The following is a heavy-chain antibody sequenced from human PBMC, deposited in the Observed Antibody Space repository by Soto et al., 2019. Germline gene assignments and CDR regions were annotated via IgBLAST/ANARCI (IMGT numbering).Heavy chain of an antibody. CDR1: GFTFSSYG. CDR2: IWYDGSNK. CDR3: ARARDVSSLSSYYFDY. V-gene: IGHV3-33*01. J-gene: IGHJ4*02. Sequence: QVQLVESGGGVVQPGRSLRLSCAASGFTFSSYGMHWVRQAPGKGLEWVAVIWYDGSNKYYADSVKGRFTISRDNSKNPLYLQMNSLRAEDTAVYYCARARDVSSLSSYYFDYWGQGTLVTVSS. D-gene: IGHD3-16*01.